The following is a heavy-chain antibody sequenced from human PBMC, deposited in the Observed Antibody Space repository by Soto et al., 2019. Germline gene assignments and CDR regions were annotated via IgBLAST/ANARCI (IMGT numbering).Heavy chain of an antibody. Sequence: PGGSLRLSCAASGFTFSTYAMSWVRQAPGKGLEWVSAITDSADTTYYADSVKGRFTISRDNSKNTLYLQMNSLRAEDTATYYCAKMNPLYHSYFAYWGQGTLVTVSS. CDR1: GFTFSTYA. J-gene: IGHJ4*02. D-gene: IGHD3-16*02. V-gene: IGHV3-23*01. CDR3: AKMNPLYHSYFAY. CDR2: ITDSADTT.